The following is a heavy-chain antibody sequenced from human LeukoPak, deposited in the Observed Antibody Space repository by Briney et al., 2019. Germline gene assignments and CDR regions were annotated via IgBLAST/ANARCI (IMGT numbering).Heavy chain of an antibody. D-gene: IGHD4-17*01. CDR1: GGSFSGYY. CDR3: ARVPTVTFFDY. V-gene: IGHV4-34*01. CDR2: INHSGST. J-gene: IGHJ4*02. Sequence: SETLSLTCAVYGGSFSGYYWSWIRQPPGKGLEWIGEINHSGSTNYNPSLKSRVTISADTSKNQFSLKLSSVTAADTAVYYCARVPTVTFFDYWGQGTLVTVSS.